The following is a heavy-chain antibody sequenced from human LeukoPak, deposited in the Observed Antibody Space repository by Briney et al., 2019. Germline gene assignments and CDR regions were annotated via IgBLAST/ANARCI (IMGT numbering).Heavy chain of an antibody. D-gene: IGHD6-19*01. CDR2: ISGSGGST. V-gene: IGHV3-23*01. CDR3: AKDSSGWYGYYFDY. Sequence: QPGVSLRLSCAASGFTFSSYAMSWVRQAPGKGLEWVSAISGSGGSTYFADSVKGRFTISRDNSKNTLYLQMNSLRAEDTAVYYCAKDSSGWYGYYFDYWGQGTLVTVSS. J-gene: IGHJ4*02. CDR1: GFTFSSYA.